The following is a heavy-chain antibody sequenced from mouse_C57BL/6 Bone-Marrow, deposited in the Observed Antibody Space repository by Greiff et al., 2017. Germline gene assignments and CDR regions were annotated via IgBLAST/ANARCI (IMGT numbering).Heavy chain of an antibody. D-gene: IGHD1-1*01. CDR3: ARSALFITTDGYARDY. V-gene: IGHV8-12*01. CDR2: IYWDDDK. Sequence: QVTLKVSGPGILQSSQTLSLTCSFSGFSLSTSGMGVSWIRQPSGKGLEWLAHIYWDDDKRYNPSLKSRRTISKDTSRNQVFLKITSVDTADTATYYCARSALFITTDGYARDYWGQGTSGTVSS. CDR1: GFSLSTSGMG. J-gene: IGHJ4*01.